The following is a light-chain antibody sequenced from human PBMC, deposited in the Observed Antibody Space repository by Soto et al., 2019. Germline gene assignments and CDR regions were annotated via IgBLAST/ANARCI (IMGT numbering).Light chain of an antibody. V-gene: IGKV2D-29*02. CDR1: PSLLHSNGYNY. CDR3: MQNTQLPPT. Sequence: DIVMIESPLSLPLTPGEPPSISCSSSPSLLHSNGYNYLDWYLQKPGQSPQLLIYEVSTRVSGVPDRFSGSGSGTDFTLNISRVETDDVGIYYCMQNTQLPPTFGQGTRLEIK. CDR2: EVS. J-gene: IGKJ5*01.